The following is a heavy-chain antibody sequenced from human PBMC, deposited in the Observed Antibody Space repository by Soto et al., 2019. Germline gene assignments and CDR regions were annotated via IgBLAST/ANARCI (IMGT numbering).Heavy chain of an antibody. V-gene: IGHV1-69*05. CDR3: ARYVWSGYYYYMDV. D-gene: IGHD3-3*01. CDR2: IIPIFGTA. CDR1: GGTFSSYA. Sequence: ASVKVSCKASGGTFSSYAISWVRQAPGQGLEWMGGIIPIFGTANYAQKFQGRVTMTTDTSTSTAYMELRSLRSDDTAVYYCARYVWSGYYYYMDVWGKGTTVTVSS. J-gene: IGHJ6*03.